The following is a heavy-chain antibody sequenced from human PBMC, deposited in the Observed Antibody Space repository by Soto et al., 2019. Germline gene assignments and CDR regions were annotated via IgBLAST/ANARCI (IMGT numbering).Heavy chain of an antibody. CDR3: ARDPYHAKGLNDF. J-gene: IGHJ1*01. D-gene: IGHD2-21*02. V-gene: IGHV4-30-4*01. CDR2: IFHSGTT. CDR1: SGSIVSPGDC. Sequence: SQPLRVRSSVASGSIVSPGDCWTWIHQSPGKGLEWMGYIFHSGTTYYNPSLKGRLIISIENSKNQFSLRLTSVTAADSAMYFCARDPYHAKGLNDFGGQGSRARVSS.